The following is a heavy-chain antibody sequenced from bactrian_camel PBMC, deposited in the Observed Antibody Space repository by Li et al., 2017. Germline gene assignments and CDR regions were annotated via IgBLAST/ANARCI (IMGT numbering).Heavy chain of an antibody. CDR3: MVSDHVRHCLSLADYNY. V-gene: IGHV3S53*01. CDR2: IERDGST. CDR1: GYRGSIYC. D-gene: IGHD2*01. Sequence: VQLVESGGGSVQAGGSLRLSCVDSGYRGSIYCMAWFRQAPGKEREEVAHIERDGSTTYADSVKGRFTISKDNGQATSYLEMHNLKPDDTGMYSCMVSDHVRHCLSLADYNYKGQGTQVTVS. J-gene: IGHJ4*01.